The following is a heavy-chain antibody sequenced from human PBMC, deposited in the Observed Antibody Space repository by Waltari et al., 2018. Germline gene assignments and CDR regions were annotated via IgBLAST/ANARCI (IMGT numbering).Heavy chain of an antibody. D-gene: IGHD2-21*02. Sequence: QVQLVQSGAEVKKPGSSVKVSCKASGGTFSSSAISWVRQAPGQGLEWMGRISPIFVTANDARKFQGRVTITADKSTITADMELSSLRSEDTAVYYCARGGNSAHYYYYYGMDVWGQGTTVTVSS. J-gene: IGHJ6*02. CDR2: ISPIFVTA. CDR1: GGTFSSSA. CDR3: ARGGNSAHYYYYYGMDV. V-gene: IGHV1-69*08.